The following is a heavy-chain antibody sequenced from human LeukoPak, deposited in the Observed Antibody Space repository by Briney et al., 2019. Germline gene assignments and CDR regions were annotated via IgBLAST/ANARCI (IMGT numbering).Heavy chain of an antibody. CDR3: ARLGTSAMGYFDS. D-gene: IGHD5-18*01. J-gene: IGHJ4*02. CDR1: GYSFTTYW. V-gene: IGHV5-10-1*01. Sequence: GESLKISCRGSGYSFTTYWISWVRQMPGKGLEWMGRIDPSDSYTNYSPSFQGHVTISADKSISTAYLQWSSLKASDTAMYYCARLGTSAMGYFDSWGQGTLVTVSS. CDR2: IDPSDSYT.